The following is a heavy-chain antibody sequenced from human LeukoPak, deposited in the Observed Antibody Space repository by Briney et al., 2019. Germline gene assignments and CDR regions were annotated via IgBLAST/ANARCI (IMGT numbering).Heavy chain of an antibody. V-gene: IGHV3-7*01. J-gene: IGHJ4*02. CDR1: GFPFENYW. CDR3: ARWTGVIDS. D-gene: IGHD2-21*01. CDR2: IKQDGSLE. Sequence: GGSLTLSCVASGFPFENYWMHWFRQSRGKGPEWVANIKQDGSLEHYMDSVKGRFTISRDNAKNSLILQMDSLRAEDTAVYYCARWTGVIDSWGQGTLVTVS.